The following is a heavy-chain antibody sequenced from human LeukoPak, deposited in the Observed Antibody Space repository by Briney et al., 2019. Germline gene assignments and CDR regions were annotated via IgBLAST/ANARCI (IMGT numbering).Heavy chain of an antibody. D-gene: IGHD3-3*01. V-gene: IGHV4-39*01. J-gene: IGHJ5*02. Sequence: SETLSLTCTVSGGSISSSSYYWGWIRQPPGKGLEWIGSIYYSGSTYYNPSLKSRVTISVDTSKDQFSLKLSSVTAADTAVYYCARHLDYDFWSGYPNWFDPWGQGTLVTVSS. CDR2: IYYSGST. CDR3: ARHLDYDFWSGYPNWFDP. CDR1: GGSISSSSYY.